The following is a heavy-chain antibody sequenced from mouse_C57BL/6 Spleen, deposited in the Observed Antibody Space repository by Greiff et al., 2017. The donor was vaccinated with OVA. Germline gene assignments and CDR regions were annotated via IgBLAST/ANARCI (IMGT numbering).Heavy chain of an antibody. V-gene: IGHV5-16*01. CDR3: AREGGTYYFDY. Sequence: EVQLQQSEGGLVQPGSSMKLSCTASGFTFSDYYMAWVRQVPEKGLEWVANINYDGSSTYYLDSLKSRFIISRDNAKNILYLQMSSLKSEDTATYYCAREGGTYYFDYWGQGTTLTVSS. J-gene: IGHJ2*01. CDR1: GFTFSDYY. D-gene: IGHD4-1*01. CDR2: INYDGSST.